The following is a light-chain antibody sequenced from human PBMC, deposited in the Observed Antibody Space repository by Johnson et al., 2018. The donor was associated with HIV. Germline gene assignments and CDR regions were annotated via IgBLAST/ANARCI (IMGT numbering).Light chain of an antibody. CDR3: GTWDNSLSTGAV. CDR2: DNN. Sequence: QSVLTQPHSVSAAPGQKVTISCSGSNSNIGNNYVSWYQQLPGTAPKLLIYDNNKRPSGIPDRFSGSKSGTSATLGITGLQTGDEADYYCGTWDNSLSTGAVFGTVTKVTVL. CDR1: NSNIGNNY. V-gene: IGLV1-51*01. J-gene: IGLJ1*01.